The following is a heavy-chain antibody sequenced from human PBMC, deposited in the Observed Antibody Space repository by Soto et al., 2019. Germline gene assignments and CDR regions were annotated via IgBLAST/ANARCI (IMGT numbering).Heavy chain of an antibody. CDR3: ARDFYGSGGYPTSWFDY. CDR1: GFTFSSYS. J-gene: IGHJ4*02. V-gene: IGHV3-48*01. Sequence: EVQLVESGGGFVQPGGSLRLSCAASGFTFSSYSMNWVRQAPGKGLEWVSYISSSSSTIYYGDSVKGRFTISKDNAKNSLYLQMNSLRAEDTAVYYCARDFYGSGGYPTSWFDYWGQGTLVTVSS. D-gene: IGHD3-10*01. CDR2: ISSSSSTI.